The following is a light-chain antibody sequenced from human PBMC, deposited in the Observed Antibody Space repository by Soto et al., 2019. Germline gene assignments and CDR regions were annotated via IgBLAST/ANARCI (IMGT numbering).Light chain of an antibody. CDR2: EAS. Sequence: DIQMTQSPSTLSASVGDRVTITCRASQSISSWLAWYQQKPGKAPKVLISEASNLESGVPSRFSGSGSGTEFTLTISSLQPDDFANYYCQQYSSYFGGGTKVEIK. CDR1: QSISSW. J-gene: IGKJ4*01. V-gene: IGKV1-5*01. CDR3: QQYSSY.